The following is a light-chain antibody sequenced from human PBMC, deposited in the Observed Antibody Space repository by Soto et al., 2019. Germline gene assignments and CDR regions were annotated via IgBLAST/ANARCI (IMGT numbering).Light chain of an antibody. CDR1: SSDVGGYNY. Sequence: QSALTQPASVSGSPGQSITISCTGTSSDVGGYNYVSWYQQHPGKAPQLMIYDVSYRPSGVSNRFSGSKSGNTASLTISGLRAEDEADYYCSSYTSSSTYVFGPGTKVTVL. V-gene: IGLV2-14*01. J-gene: IGLJ1*01. CDR2: DVS. CDR3: SSYTSSSTYV.